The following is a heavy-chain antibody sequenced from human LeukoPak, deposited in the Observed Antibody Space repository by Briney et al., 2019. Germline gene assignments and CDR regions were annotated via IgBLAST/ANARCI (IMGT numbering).Heavy chain of an antibody. Sequence: GGSLRLSCAASGFTLSSYAMSWVRQAPGKGLEWVSAISGSGGSTYYADSVKGRFTISRDNSKNTLYLQMNSLRAEDTAVYYCAKELGYCSGGSCPFDYWGQGTLVTVSS. CDR2: ISGSGGST. CDR1: GFTLSSYA. V-gene: IGHV3-23*01. CDR3: AKELGYCSGGSCPFDY. D-gene: IGHD2-15*01. J-gene: IGHJ4*02.